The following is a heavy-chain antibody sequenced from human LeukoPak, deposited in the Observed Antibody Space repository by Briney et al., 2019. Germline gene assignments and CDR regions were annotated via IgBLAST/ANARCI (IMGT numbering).Heavy chain of an antibody. D-gene: IGHD3-16*01. J-gene: IGHJ4*02. CDR3: ARGEFYYDL. CDR2: ISTFNGYT. CDR1: GYIFTSNS. V-gene: IGHV1-18*04. Sequence: ASVKVSCKPSGYIFTSNSITWVRQASGQQLEWMGWISTFNGYTKYAQNLQGRITMTRDTFTRTVYLEMRNLRSDDTAVYFCARGEFYYDLWGQGTLVTVSS.